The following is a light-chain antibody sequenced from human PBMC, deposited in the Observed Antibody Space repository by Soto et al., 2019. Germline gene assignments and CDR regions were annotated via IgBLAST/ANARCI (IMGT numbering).Light chain of an antibody. V-gene: IGKV1-5*03. CDR3: QQYKSYPWT. J-gene: IGKJ1*01. CDR1: QTISNY. CDR2: GVS. Sequence: DIQMTQSPSTLSASIGDRVAITCRASQTISNYLAWYPLKPGKAPKFLIYGVSTLESGVPSRFSGAGSGIEFSLTISSLQPDDFATYYCQQYKSYPWTFGQGTRVEIK.